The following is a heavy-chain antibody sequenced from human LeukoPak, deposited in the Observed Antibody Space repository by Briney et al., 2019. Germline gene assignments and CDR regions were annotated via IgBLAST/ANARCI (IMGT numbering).Heavy chain of an antibody. J-gene: IGHJ1*01. CDR2: IRYDGSNK. Sequence: PGGSLRLSCAASGFSFSNYGMHWVRQAPGKGLEWVAYIRYDGSNKYYADSVKGRFTISRDNSKNTLYLQMNSLRAEDTAVYYCATDYYGSGEYFQHWGQGTLVTVSS. CDR1: GFSFSNYG. D-gene: IGHD3-10*01. V-gene: IGHV3-30*02. CDR3: ATDYYGSGEYFQH.